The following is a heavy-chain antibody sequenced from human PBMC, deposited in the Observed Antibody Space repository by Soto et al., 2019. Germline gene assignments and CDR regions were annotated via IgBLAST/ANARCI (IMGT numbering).Heavy chain of an antibody. CDR1: GGTFSIYA. Sequence: QVQLVQSGAEVKKPGSSVKVSCKASGGTFSIYALSWVRQAPGQGLVWMGWIIHIFGTADYAQRFQGRVPMASDEATSTPSLELHRPRSEDASVLNFAIPRSSSAYSCGMDVWGSGATVTVSS. V-gene: IGHV1-69*05. CDR3: AIPRSSSAYSCGMDV. CDR2: IIHIFGTA. D-gene: IGHD6-13*01. J-gene: IGHJ6*04.